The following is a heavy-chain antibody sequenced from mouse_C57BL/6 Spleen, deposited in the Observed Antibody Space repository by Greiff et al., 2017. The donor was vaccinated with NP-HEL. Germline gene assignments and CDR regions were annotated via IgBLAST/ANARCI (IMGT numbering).Heavy chain of an antibody. V-gene: IGHV1-50*01. J-gene: IGHJ4*01. D-gene: IGHD1-1*01. CDR1: GYTFTSYW. CDR2: IDPSDSYT. Sequence: QVQLQQSGAELVKPGASVKLSCKASGYTFTSYWMQWVKQRPGQGLEWIGEIDPSDSYTNYNQKFKGKATLTVDTSSSTAYMQLSSLTSEDSAVYYCARPLTVVAPYAMDYWGQGTSVTVSS. CDR3: ARPLTVVAPYAMDY.